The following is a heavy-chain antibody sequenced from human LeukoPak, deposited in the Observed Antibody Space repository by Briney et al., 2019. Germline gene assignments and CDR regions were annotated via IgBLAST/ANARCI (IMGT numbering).Heavy chain of an antibody. Sequence: ASVKVSCQASGYTFTGYYMHWVRQAPGQGLEWMGWINPNSGGTNYAQKFQGRVTMTRDTSISTAYMELSGLRSDDTAVYYCARDYPWELLDELWFDPWGQGTLVTVSS. CDR2: INPNSGGT. CDR1: GYTFTGYY. CDR3: ARDYPWELLDELWFDP. J-gene: IGHJ5*02. V-gene: IGHV1-2*02. D-gene: IGHD1-26*01.